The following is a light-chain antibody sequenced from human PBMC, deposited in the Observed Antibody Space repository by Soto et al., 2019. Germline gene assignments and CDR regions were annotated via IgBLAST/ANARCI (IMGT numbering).Light chain of an antibody. V-gene: IGKV1-5*01. Sequence: DIQVTQSPSTLSASVGDRVTFTCRASQSISSWLAWYQQKPGKAPKLLLYDASTLQSGVPSRFSGSGSGTDFSLTISRLHPDDFASYYCQQYNTSPWTFGQGTKVEIK. J-gene: IGKJ1*01. CDR2: DAS. CDR3: QQYNTSPWT. CDR1: QSISSW.